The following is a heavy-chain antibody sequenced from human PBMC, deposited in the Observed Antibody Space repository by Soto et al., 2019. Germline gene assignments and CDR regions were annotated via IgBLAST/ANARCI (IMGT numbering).Heavy chain of an antibody. Sequence: SETLSLTCTVSGGPSGGHYWSWIRQHPGKGLEWLGYINYSGYTYYNPSLRGRVVFSVDPSKNHFSPNLTSVTAADTAVYYCARGHWSFDLWGRGTLVTVSS. CDR2: INYSGYT. CDR3: ARGHWSFDL. V-gene: IGHV4-31*03. CDR1: GGPSGGHY. J-gene: IGHJ2*01.